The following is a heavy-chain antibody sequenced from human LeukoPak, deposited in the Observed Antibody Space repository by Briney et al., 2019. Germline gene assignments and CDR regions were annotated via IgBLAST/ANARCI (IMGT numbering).Heavy chain of an antibody. CDR1: GGTFSSYA. J-gene: IGHJ4*02. V-gene: IGHV1-69*04. Sequence: SVKVSCKASGGTFSSYAISWVRQAPGQGLEWMGRIIPIIDLANYAQKFQGRVTITADESTSTAYMELSSLRSEDTAIYYCARDSPPYCNGGSCYSYWGQGTLVTISS. D-gene: IGHD2-15*01. CDR3: ARDSPPYCNGGSCYSY. CDR2: IIPIIDLA.